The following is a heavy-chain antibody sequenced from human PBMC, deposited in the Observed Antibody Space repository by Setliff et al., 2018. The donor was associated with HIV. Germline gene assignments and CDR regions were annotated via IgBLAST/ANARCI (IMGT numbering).Heavy chain of an antibody. CDR2: INHSGST. D-gene: IGHD4-4*01. CDR3: VRDITTCWDV. CDR1: GGSISSSNW. J-gene: IGHJ6*02. V-gene: IGHV4-4*02. Sequence: PSETLSLTCAVSGGSISSSNWWSWVRQPPGKGLEWIGEINHSGSTNYNPSLKSRVTISVDTSKNQFSLNLSSVTAADTAVYYCVRDITTCWDVWGQGTTVTVSS.